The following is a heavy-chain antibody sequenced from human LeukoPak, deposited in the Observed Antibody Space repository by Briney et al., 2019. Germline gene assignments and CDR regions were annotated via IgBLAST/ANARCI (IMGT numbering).Heavy chain of an antibody. Sequence: ASVKVSCKVSGYTLTELSMHWVRQAPGKGLEWMGSFDPKDGETIYAQKFQGRVTMTEDTSTDTAYMELSSLRSEDTAVYYCARDSRRYCSGGSCQPFQHWGQGTLVTVSS. D-gene: IGHD2-15*01. CDR1: GYTLTELS. V-gene: IGHV1-24*01. CDR2: FDPKDGET. J-gene: IGHJ1*01. CDR3: ARDSRRYCSGGSCQPFQH.